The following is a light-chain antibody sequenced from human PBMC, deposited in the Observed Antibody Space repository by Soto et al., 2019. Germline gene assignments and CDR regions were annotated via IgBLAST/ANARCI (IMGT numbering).Light chain of an antibody. CDR3: QQYSNWPPIT. V-gene: IGKV3-15*01. J-gene: IGKJ5*01. CDR2: DAS. Sequence: IVWTQSPATLSVSPGERATLSCRASQSVSSYLAWYQQKPGQAPRLLIYDASNRATGIPARFSGSGSGTEFTLTISSLQSEDFAVYYCQQYSNWPPITFGQGTRLEI. CDR1: QSVSSY.